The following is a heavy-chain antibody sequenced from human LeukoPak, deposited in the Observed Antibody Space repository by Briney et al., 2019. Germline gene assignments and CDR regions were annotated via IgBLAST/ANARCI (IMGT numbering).Heavy chain of an antibody. CDR3: AKDPDYDSSGYYVY. CDR1: GFTFSSYA. D-gene: IGHD3-22*01. CDR2: ISGSGGST. V-gene: IGHV3-23*01. J-gene: IGHJ4*02. Sequence: GGSLRLSCAASGFTFSSYAMSWVRQAPGKGLEWVSAISGSGGSTYYADSVEGRFTISRDNPKNTLYLQMNSLRAEDTAVYYCAKDPDYDSSGYYVYWGQGTLVTVSS.